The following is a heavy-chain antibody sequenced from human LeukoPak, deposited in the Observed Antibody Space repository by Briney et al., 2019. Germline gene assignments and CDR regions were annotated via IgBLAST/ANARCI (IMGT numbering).Heavy chain of an antibody. D-gene: IGHD2-2*01. Sequence: GGSLRLSCAASGFTFSSYSMNWVRRAPGKGLEWVSSISSSSSYIYYADSVKGRFTISRDNAKNSLYLQMNSLRAEDTAVYYCARENIVVVPAVYNWFDPWGQGTPVTVSS. CDR3: ARENIVVVPAVYNWFDP. CDR1: GFTFSSYS. CDR2: ISSSSSYI. J-gene: IGHJ5*02. V-gene: IGHV3-21*01.